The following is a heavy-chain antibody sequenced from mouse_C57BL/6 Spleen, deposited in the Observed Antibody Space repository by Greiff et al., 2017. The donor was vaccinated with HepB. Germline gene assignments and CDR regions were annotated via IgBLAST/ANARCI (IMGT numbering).Heavy chain of an antibody. D-gene: IGHD3-2*02. CDR1: GYSFTGYY. CDR3: ARTDSSGYRFAY. Sequence: VQLKESGPELVKPGASVKISCKASGYSFTGYYMNWVKQSPEKSLEWIGEINPSTGGTTYNQKFKAKATLTVDKSSSTAYMQLKSLTSEDSAVYYCARTDSSGYRFAYWGQGTLVTVSA. J-gene: IGHJ3*01. V-gene: IGHV1-42*01. CDR2: INPSTGGT.